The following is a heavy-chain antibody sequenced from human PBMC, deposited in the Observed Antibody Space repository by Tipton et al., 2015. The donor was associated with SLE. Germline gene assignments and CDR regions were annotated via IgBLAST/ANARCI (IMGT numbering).Heavy chain of an antibody. J-gene: IGHJ4*02. CDR3: AKDRRGYDIFYFDY. Sequence: SLRLSCAASGFTFSSYGMHWVRQAPGKGLEWVAFIRYDGSNKYYADSVKGRFTISRDNSKNTLYLQMNSLRAADTAVYYCAKDRRGYDIFYFDYWGQGTLVTVSS. V-gene: IGHV3-30*02. CDR1: GFTFSSYG. D-gene: IGHD5-12*01. CDR2: IRYDGSNK.